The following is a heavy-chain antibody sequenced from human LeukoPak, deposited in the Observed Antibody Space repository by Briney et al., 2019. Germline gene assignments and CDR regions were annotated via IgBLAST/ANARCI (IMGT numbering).Heavy chain of an antibody. CDR2: ISYDGSNK. J-gene: IGHJ6*04. CDR1: GFTFSSYA. Sequence: GRSLRLSCAASGFTFSSYAMHWVRQAPGKGLEWVAVISYDGSNKYYADSVKGRFTISRDNSKNTLYLQMNSLRAEDTAVYYCAKKTPAGNYYYYYYGRDVGGKGPTVTVS. D-gene: IGHD2-2*01. CDR3: AKKTPAGNYYYYYYGRDV. V-gene: IGHV3-30-3*02.